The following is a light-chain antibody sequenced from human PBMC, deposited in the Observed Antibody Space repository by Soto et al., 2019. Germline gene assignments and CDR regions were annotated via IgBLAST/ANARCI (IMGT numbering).Light chain of an antibody. CDR1: QSISSW. CDR2: DAS. CDR3: QQYNYFWA. V-gene: IGKV1-5*01. Sequence: DIQMTQSPSTLSASLGDRVTITCRASQSISSWLAWYQQKPGKAPKLLIYDASNLESGVPSRFSGGGSGTEFSLTISSLQPDDFATYYCQQYNYFWAFGQGTKVDIK. J-gene: IGKJ1*01.